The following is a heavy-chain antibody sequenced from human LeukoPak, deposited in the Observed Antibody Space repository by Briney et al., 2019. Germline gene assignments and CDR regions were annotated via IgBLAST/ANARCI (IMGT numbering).Heavy chain of an antibody. CDR2: IYHSGST. CDR3: ARRSGLKWFDP. J-gene: IGHJ5*02. CDR1: GYSISSGYY. V-gene: IGHV4-38-2*01. D-gene: IGHD6-25*01. Sequence: SETLSLTCAVSGYSISSGYYWGWIRQHPGKGLEWIGSIYHSGSTYYNPSLKSRVTISVDTSKNQFSLKLSSVTAADTAVYYCARRSGLKWFDPWGQGTLVTVSS.